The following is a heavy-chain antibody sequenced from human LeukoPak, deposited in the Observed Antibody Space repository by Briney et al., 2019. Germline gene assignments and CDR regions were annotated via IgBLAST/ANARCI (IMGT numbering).Heavy chain of an antibody. CDR1: GFTFSNYW. CDR2: INLDGSEK. D-gene: IGHD6-13*01. CDR3: ARDSEKSSSFAFDI. Sequence: PGGSLRLSCAASGFTFSNYWMAWVRQAPGKELEWVANINLDGSEKDYVDSLKGRCTISRDDAKNSLYLQVNTLRAEDTAVYYCARDSEKSSSFAFDIWGQGTVVTVSS. J-gene: IGHJ3*02. V-gene: IGHV3-7*01.